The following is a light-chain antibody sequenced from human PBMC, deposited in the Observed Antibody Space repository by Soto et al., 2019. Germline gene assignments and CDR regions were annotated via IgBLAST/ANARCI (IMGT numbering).Light chain of an antibody. CDR3: QSYDSSLRGSV. Sequence: QSVLTQPPSVSGAPGQRLTISCTGSSSNIGAGYDVHWYQQLPGTAPKLLIYANTARPSGVPARFSGSKSGTSASLAIKGLQTEDEADYYCQSYDSSLRGSVFGTGTKVTVL. V-gene: IGLV1-40*01. J-gene: IGLJ1*01. CDR1: SSNIGAGYD. CDR2: ANT.